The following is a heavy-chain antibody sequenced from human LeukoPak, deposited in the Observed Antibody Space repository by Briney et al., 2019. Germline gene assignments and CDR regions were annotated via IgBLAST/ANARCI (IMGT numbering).Heavy chain of an antibody. J-gene: IGHJ4*02. CDR1: GGSISSGGYS. CDR3: AREDCTNGVCHDY. D-gene: IGHD2-8*01. V-gene: IGHV4-30-4*07. CDR2: IYYSGSA. Sequence: SETLSLTCAVSGGSISSGGYSWSWIRQPPGKGLEWIGYIYYSGSAYYNPSLKSRVTISVDTSKNQFSLKLSSVTAAGTAVYYCAREDCTNGVCHDYWGQGTLVTVSS.